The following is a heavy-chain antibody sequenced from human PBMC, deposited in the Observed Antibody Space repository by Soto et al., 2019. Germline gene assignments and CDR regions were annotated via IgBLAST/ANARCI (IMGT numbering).Heavy chain of an antibody. J-gene: IGHJ6*03. CDR1: GYTFTGYY. D-gene: IGHD3-3*02. V-gene: IGHV1-2*04. CDR2: INPNSGGT. Sequence: ASVKVSCKASGYTFTGYYMHWVRQAPGQGLEWMGWINPNSGGTNYAQKFQGWVTMTRDTSISTAYMELSRLRSDDTAVYYCARGILGVYYYYYMDVWGKGTTVTVSS. CDR3: ARGILGVYYYYYMDV.